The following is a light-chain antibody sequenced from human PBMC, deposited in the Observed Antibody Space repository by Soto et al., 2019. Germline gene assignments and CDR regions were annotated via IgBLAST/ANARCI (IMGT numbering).Light chain of an antibody. J-gene: IGLJ3*02. CDR2: DVN. CDR1: NSDIGTYNF. CDR3: SSYRSNKSWV. V-gene: IGLV2-14*01. Sequence: QSVLTQPASVSGSPGQSITVSCSGTNSDIGTYNFVSWYQHHPGRAPRLVIYDVNNRPSGVSTRFSGSKSGITASLTISGLQAEDEANYFCSSYRSNKSWVFGGGTKLTVL.